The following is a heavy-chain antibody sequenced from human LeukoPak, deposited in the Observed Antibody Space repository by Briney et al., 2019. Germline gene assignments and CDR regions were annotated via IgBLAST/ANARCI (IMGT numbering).Heavy chain of an antibody. V-gene: IGHV3-74*01. Sequence: GGSLRLSCAASGFTFSSYWMHWVRQAPGKGLVWVSRINSDGSSTSYADSVKGRFTISRDNAKNSLYLQMNSLRAEDTALYYCARDRDYVRLGAFDIWGQGTMVTVSS. CDR1: GFTFSSYW. CDR2: INSDGSST. J-gene: IGHJ3*02. D-gene: IGHD4-17*01. CDR3: ARDRDYVRLGAFDI.